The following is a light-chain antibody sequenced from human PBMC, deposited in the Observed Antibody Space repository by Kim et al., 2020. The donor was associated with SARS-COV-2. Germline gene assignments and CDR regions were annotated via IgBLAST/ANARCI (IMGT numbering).Light chain of an antibody. CDR1: SSNIGNNY. CDR2: DNN. CDR3: GTWDGSLPL. J-gene: IGLJ3*02. V-gene: IGLV1-51*01. Sequence: QSVLTQPPSVSAAPGQKVTISCSGSSSNIGNNYVSWYQQLPGTAPKLLIYDNNKRPSGIPDRFSGSKSGTSATLGITGLQTGDEADYYCGTWDGSLPLFGGGTQLTVL.